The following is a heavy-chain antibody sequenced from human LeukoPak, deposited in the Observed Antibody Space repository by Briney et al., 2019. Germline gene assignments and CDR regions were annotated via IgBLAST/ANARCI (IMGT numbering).Heavy chain of an antibody. CDR1: GYTFTGYY. J-gene: IGHJ6*03. Sequence: ASVKVSCKASGYTFTGYYMHWVRQAPGQGLEWMGWINPNSGNTNYAQKLQGRVTMTTDTSTSTAYMELRSLRSDDTAVYYCARKYYDSSGYYPNYYYYMDVWGKGTTVTISS. D-gene: IGHD3-22*01. CDR3: ARKYYDSSGYYPNYYYYMDV. CDR2: INPNSGNT. V-gene: IGHV1-18*04.